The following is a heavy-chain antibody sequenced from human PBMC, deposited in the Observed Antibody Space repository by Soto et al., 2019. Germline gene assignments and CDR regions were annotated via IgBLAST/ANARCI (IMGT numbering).Heavy chain of an antibody. CDR2: ISYDVSDT. D-gene: IGHD5-12*01. Sequence: GGTLSLSCAASGFSVSSNYMSWVRQAPGKGLEWVAVISYDVSDTYYADSVKCRFTITSDNSKNTVYLQMNSLRREDTAVYYCAKDFGIVAMTPGTWGMDVWGQGTTVTVSS. CDR3: AKDFGIVAMTPGTWGMDV. J-gene: IGHJ6*02. CDR1: GFSVSSNY. V-gene: IGHV3-30*18.